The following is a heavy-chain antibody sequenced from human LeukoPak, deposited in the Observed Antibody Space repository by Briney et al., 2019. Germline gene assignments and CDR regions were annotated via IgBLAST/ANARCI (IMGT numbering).Heavy chain of an antibody. Sequence: ASETLSLTCAVYGGSFSGYYWSWIRQPPGKGLEWIGEINHSGSTNYNPSLKSRVTISVDTSKNQFSLKLSSVTAADTAVYYCARVWEQWLVRKRHAFDIWGQGTMVTVSS. CDR1: GGSFSGYY. V-gene: IGHV4-34*01. J-gene: IGHJ3*02. CDR3: ARVWEQWLVRKRHAFDI. D-gene: IGHD6-19*01. CDR2: INHSGST.